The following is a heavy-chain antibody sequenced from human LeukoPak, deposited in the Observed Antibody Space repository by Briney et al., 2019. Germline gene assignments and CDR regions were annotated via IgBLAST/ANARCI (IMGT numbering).Heavy chain of an antibody. J-gene: IGHJ4*02. V-gene: IGHV3-23*01. D-gene: IGHD3-22*01. CDR1: GFTFSSYA. CDR2: IRGSGGST. CDR3: AKDRDSSGYYLSYFDY. Sequence: LPGGSLRLSCAASGFTFSSYAMSWVRQAPGKGLEWVSAIRGSGGSTYYADSVKGRFTISRDNSKNTLYLQMNSLRAEDTAVYYCAKDRDSSGYYLSYFDYWGQGTLVTVSS.